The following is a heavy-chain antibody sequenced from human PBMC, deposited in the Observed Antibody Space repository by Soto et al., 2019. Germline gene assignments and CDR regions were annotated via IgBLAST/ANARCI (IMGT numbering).Heavy chain of an antibody. CDR1: GFTFSSYE. Sequence: EVQLVESGGGLVRPGGSLRLSCAASGFTFSSYEMNWVRQAPGKGLEWVSYISSSASTIYYEDSVKGRFNISRDNAKNSLYLQMNSLRAEDTAIYYCARRYCSSTRCLLDYWGQGTLVTVSS. CDR3: ARRYCSSTRCLLDY. CDR2: ISSSASTI. J-gene: IGHJ4*02. D-gene: IGHD2-2*01. V-gene: IGHV3-48*03.